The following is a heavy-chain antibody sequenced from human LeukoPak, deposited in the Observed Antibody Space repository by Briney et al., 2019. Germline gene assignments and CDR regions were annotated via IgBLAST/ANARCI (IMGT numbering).Heavy chain of an antibody. CDR1: GFTFSSYA. Sequence: PGGSLRLSCSASGFTFSSYAMHWVRQAPGKGLEFVSTISSNGGTTYYADSLKGRFTISRDNSKNTLYLQMSSLRVEDTAVYYCVKALLKSAYFDAFDIWGQGTMVTVSS. CDR3: VKALLKSAYFDAFDI. CDR2: ISSNGGTT. D-gene: IGHD2-21*01. J-gene: IGHJ3*02. V-gene: IGHV3-64D*06.